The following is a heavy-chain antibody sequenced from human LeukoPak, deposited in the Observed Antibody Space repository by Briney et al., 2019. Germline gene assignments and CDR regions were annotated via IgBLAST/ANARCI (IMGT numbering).Heavy chain of an antibody. CDR1: GYTFTSYY. J-gene: IGHJ5*02. CDR2: INPSGGST. CDR3: ARDLGFRYSSGWYSAFDP. Sequence: VASVKVSCKASGYTFTSYYMHWVRQAPGQGLEWMGIINPSGGSTSYAQKFQGRVTMTRDMSTSTVYMELSSLRSEDTAVYYCARDLGFRYSSGWYSAFDPWGQGTLVTVSS. V-gene: IGHV1-46*01. D-gene: IGHD6-19*01.